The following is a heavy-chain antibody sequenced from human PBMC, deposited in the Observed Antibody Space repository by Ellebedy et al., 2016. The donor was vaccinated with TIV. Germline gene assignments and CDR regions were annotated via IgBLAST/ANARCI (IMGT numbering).Heavy chain of an antibody. V-gene: IGHV3-7*01. CDR2: INQDATKT. CDR1: GFSFRSYW. CDR3: ATDGSYGDYLSPAHASVM. Sequence: GESLKISCAASGFSFRSYWMTWVRQAPGKGLKWVANINQDATKTFYVDSVEGRFTISRDNAKNSLFLQMNSLRAEDTAVYYCATDGSYGDYLSPAHASVMWGQGTLVSVSS. D-gene: IGHD4-17*01. J-gene: IGHJ3*02.